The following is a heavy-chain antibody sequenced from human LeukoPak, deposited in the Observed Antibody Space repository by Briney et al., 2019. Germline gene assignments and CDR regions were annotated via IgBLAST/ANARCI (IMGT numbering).Heavy chain of an antibody. V-gene: IGHV3-23*01. CDR1: GFTFSSYW. CDR2: ISGSGGST. J-gene: IGHJ4*02. Sequence: HPGGSLRLSCAASGFTFSSYWMSWVRQAPGKRLEWVSAISGSGGSTYYADSVQGRFTICRDNSQNTPYLQMNSLRAEDTGVYYCAKGGINYYDSSCYFHLFDYWGQGTLVSVSS. CDR3: AKGGINYYDSSCYFHLFDY. D-gene: IGHD3-22*01.